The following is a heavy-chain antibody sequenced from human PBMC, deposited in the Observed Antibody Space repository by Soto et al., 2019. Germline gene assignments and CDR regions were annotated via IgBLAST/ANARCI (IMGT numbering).Heavy chain of an antibody. V-gene: IGHV3-21*01. D-gene: IGHD6-6*01. Sequence: GGSLRLSCAASGFTFSSYSMNWVRQAPGKGLEWVSSISSSSSYIYYADSVKGRFTISRDNAKNSLYLQMNSLRAEDTAVYYCARAAARPRNWFDPWGQGTLVTVSS. CDR2: ISSSSSYI. CDR3: ARAAARPRNWFDP. CDR1: GFTFSSYS. J-gene: IGHJ5*02.